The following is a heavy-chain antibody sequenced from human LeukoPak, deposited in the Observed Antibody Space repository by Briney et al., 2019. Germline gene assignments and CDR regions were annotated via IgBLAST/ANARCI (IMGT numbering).Heavy chain of an antibody. V-gene: IGHV3-74*01. CDR1: GFTFSSYS. D-gene: IGHD3-16*02. CDR3: GRAGYRSRNALDI. CDR2: ISADGSSA. Sequence: LSGGSLRLSCAASGFTFSSYSMNWVRQAPGKGLVWVSRISADGSSASYADSVKGRFTIYRDNVKNTLTLQMNSLRAEDTAVYYCGRAGYRSRNALDIWGQGTMVIVSS. J-gene: IGHJ3*02.